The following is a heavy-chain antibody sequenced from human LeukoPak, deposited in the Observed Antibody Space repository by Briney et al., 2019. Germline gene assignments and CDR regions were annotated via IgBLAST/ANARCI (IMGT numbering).Heavy chain of an antibody. D-gene: IGHD3-10*01. V-gene: IGHV4-4*02. CDR1: GASITSNNW. Sequence: PSGTLSLTCAVSGASITSNNWRSWVRQPPGKALEWIGNIFYSGSTYYSPSLKSRVTISLDTSRNQFSLKLNSVTAADTAVYYCAKSNGYGLIDIWGQGTMVTVSS. CDR2: IFYSGST. CDR3: AKSNGYGLIDI. J-gene: IGHJ3*02.